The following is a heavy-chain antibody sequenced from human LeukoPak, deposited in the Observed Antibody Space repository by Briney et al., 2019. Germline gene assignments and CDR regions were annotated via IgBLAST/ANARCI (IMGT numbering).Heavy chain of an antibody. CDR2: INHSGST. V-gene: IGHV4-34*01. CDR3: ARRARRRIVATIGDYVDYQDIFDY. J-gene: IGHJ4*02. D-gene: IGHD5-12*01. CDR1: GGSFSGYY. Sequence: SETPSLTCAVYGGSFSGYYWSWIRQPPGKGLEWIGEINHSGSTNYNPSLKSRVTISVDTSKNQFSLKLSSVTAADTAVYYCARRARRRIVATIGDYVDYQDIFDYWGQGTLVTVSS.